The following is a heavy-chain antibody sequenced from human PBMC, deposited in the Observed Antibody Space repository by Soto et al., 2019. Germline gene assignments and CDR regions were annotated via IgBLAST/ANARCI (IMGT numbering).Heavy chain of an antibody. CDR3: ARDNNWNLYYYYMDV. J-gene: IGHJ6*03. Sequence: GGSLRLSCAASGFTFSSYAMHWVRQAPGKGLEYVSAISSNGGSTYYANSVKGRFTISRDNSKNTLYLQMGSLRAEDMAVYYCARDNNWNLYYYYMDVWGKGTTVTVSS. CDR2: ISSNGGST. V-gene: IGHV3-64*01. CDR1: GFTFSSYA. D-gene: IGHD1-20*01.